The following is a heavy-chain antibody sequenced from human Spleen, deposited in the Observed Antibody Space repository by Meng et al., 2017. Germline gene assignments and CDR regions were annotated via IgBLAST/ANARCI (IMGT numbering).Heavy chain of an antibody. J-gene: IGHJ4*02. D-gene: IGHD2-2*01. CDR3: ARKAGNCISTTCYSLDY. CDR2: INAVFGTT. Sequence: SVKVSCKALGGIFSNYVIGWVRQAPGQGLEWMGGINAVFGTTNYAQKFQDRVTITTDESTSTVYMELTRLTSEDTAVYFCARKAGNCISTTCYSLDYWGQGTLVTVSS. V-gene: IGHV1-69*05. CDR1: GGIFSNYV.